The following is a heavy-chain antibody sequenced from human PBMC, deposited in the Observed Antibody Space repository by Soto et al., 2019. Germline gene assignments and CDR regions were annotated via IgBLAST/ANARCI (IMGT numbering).Heavy chain of an antibody. J-gene: IGHJ6*03. D-gene: IGHD3-16*02. Sequence: QVQLQESGPGLVKPSQTLSLTCTVSGGSISSGGYYWSWIRQHPGKGLEWIGYIYYSGSTYYNPSLKSGVNISEDPSKNQFSLKLSSVTAADTAGYYWARGGGVSTLYYYYYMDVWGKGTTVTVSS. CDR1: GGSISSGGYY. V-gene: IGHV4-31*03. CDR2: IYYSGST. CDR3: ARGGGVSTLYYYYYMDV.